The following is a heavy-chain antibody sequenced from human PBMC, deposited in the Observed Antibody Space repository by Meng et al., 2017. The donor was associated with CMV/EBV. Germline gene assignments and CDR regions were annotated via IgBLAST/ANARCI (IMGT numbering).Heavy chain of an antibody. CDR2: IYYRGST. J-gene: IGHJ4*02. V-gene: IGHV4-59*01. Sequence: SETLSLTCTVSGGSISSYYWSWIRQPPGKGLEWIGYIYYRGSTNYNPSLKSRVTISVDTSKNQFSLKLSSVTAADTAVYYCARGLRNYYDSSGPACYFDYWGQGTLVTVSS. CDR1: GGSISSYY. D-gene: IGHD3-22*01. CDR3: ARGLRNYYDSSGPACYFDY.